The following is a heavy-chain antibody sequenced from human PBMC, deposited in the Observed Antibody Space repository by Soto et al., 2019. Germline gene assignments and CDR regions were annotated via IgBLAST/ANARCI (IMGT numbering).Heavy chain of an antibody. V-gene: IGHV3-23*01. CDR3: AKRVGELTDYYYYYMDV. CDR2: ISGSGGST. CDR1: GFTFSSYA. J-gene: IGHJ6*03. Sequence: GGSLRLSCAASGFTFSSYAMSWVRQAPGKGLEWVSAISGSGGSTYYADSVKGRFTIPRDNSKNTLYLQMNSLRAEDTAVYYCAKRVGELTDYYYYYMDVWGKGTTVTVSS. D-gene: IGHD3-16*01.